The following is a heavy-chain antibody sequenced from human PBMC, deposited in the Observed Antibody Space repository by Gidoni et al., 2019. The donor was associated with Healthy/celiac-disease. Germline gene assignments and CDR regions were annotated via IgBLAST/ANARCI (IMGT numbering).Heavy chain of an antibody. CDR1: GFTFSSYW. J-gene: IGHJ5*02. CDR3: AREGYSSSWYTGGWFDP. CDR2: IKQDGSEK. D-gene: IGHD6-13*01. V-gene: IGHV3-7*01. Sequence: EVQLVESGGGLVQPGGSLRLSCAASGFTFSSYWMSWVRQAPGKGLEWVANIKQDGSEKYYVDSVKGRFTSSRDNAKNSLYLQMNSLRAEDTAVYYCAREGYSSSWYTGGWFDPWGQGTLVTVSS.